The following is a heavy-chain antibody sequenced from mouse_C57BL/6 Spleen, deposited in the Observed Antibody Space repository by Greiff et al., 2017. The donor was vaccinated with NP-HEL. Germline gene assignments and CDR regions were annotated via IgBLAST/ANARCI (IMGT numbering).Heavy chain of an antibody. CDR3: ARGGQLRLPRLFAY. V-gene: IGHV1-9*01. Sequence: VQLQQSGAELMKPGASVKLFRKATGYTFTGHWIEWVKPRPGHGPEWGGEILPGSGSTNYNEKFKGKATFTADTSSNTAYMPLSSLPPEDSAIDSCARGGQLRLPRLFAYWGQGTLVTVSA. J-gene: IGHJ3*01. CDR1: GYTFTGHW. D-gene: IGHD3-2*02. CDR2: ILPGSGST.